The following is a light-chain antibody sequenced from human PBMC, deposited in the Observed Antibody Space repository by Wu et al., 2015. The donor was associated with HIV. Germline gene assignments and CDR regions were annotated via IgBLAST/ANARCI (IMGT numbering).Light chain of an antibody. Sequence: IQLTQSPSSLSASVGDRVTITCRASQGISNHLAWYQQKAGKAPKLLIYSAFTLQSGVPSRFSGSGSGTEFTLTISSLQPDDFATYYCQQYNSYPITFGQGTRLEIK. CDR1: QGISNH. J-gene: IGKJ5*01. CDR3: QQYNSYPIT. CDR2: SAF. V-gene: IGKV1-9*01.